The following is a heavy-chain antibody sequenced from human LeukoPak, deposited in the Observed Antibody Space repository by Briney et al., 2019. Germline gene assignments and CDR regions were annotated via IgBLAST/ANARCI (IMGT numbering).Heavy chain of an antibody. J-gene: IGHJ4*02. V-gene: IGHV1-46*01. CDR1: GYTFTSYY. D-gene: IGHD3-22*01. CDR3: ARPVSGDYYDSSGAFDY. CDR2: INPSGGST. Sequence: ASVKVSCKASGYTFTSYYMHWVRQAPGQGLEWMGIINPSGGSTSYAQKFQGRVTMTRDMSTSTVYMELSSLRSEDTAVYYCARPVSGDYYDSSGAFDYWGQGTLVTVSS.